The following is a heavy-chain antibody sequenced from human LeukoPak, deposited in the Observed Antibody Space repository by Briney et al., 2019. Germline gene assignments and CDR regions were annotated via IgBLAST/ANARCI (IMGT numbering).Heavy chain of an antibody. CDR3: ARVTCRDGYNSNTHNRKEDLFDY. CDR2: IYYSGST. CDR1: GGSISSYY. D-gene: IGHD5-24*01. Sequence: PSETLSLTCTVSGGSISSYYWSWIRQPPGKGLEWIGYIYYSGSTNYNPSLKSRVTISVDTSKNQFSLKLSSVTAADTAVYYCARVTCRDGYNSNTHNRKEDLFDYWGQGTLVTVSS. V-gene: IGHV4-59*12. J-gene: IGHJ4*02.